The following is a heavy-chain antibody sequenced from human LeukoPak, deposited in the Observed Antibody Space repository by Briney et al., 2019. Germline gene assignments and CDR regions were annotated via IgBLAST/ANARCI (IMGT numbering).Heavy chain of an antibody. CDR2: IYYSGST. V-gene: IGHV4-59*01. D-gene: IGHD5-12*01. CDR1: GGSISSYY. J-gene: IGHJ5*02. Sequence: SETLSLTCTVSGGSISSYYWSWIRQPPGKGLEWIGYIYYSGSTNYNPSLKSRVTISADTSKNQFSLKLSSVTAADTAVYYCARGSDSGYDKIENWFDPWGQGTLVTVSS. CDR3: ARGSDSGYDKIENWFDP.